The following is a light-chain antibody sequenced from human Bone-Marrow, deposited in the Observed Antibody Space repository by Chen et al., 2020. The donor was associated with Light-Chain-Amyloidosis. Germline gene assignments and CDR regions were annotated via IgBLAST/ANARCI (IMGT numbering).Light chain of an antibody. Sequence: IQMTQSPSSLSASVGDRVALTCRASRPISFFLAWYQQKPGRLPRLLIYAARTLQSGVPSRFSGSTSGTDFTLTISSLKPEDVATYYCQNYYSAPFTFGRGTKVDI. V-gene: IGKV1-27*01. CDR2: AAR. CDR1: RPISFF. CDR3: QNYYSAPFT. J-gene: IGKJ3*01.